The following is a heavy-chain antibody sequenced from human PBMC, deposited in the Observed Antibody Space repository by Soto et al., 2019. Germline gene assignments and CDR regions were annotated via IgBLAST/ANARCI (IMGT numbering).Heavy chain of an antibody. CDR1: GDSVSSNSAA. D-gene: IGHD3-16*02. CDR2: TYYRSKWYN. V-gene: IGHV6-1*01. Sequence: SQTLSLTCAISGDSVSSNSAAWNWIRQSPSRGLEWLGRTYYRSKWYNDYAVSVKSRITINPDTSKNQFSLQLNSVTPEDTAVYYCARSSPPRMITFGGVIVDHFDYWGQGTLVTVSS. CDR3: ARSSPPRMITFGGVIVDHFDY. J-gene: IGHJ4*02.